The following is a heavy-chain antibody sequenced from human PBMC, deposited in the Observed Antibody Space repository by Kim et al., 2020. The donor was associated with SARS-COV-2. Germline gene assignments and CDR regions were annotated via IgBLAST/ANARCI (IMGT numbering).Heavy chain of an antibody. J-gene: IGHJ5*02. Sequence: SETLSLTCAVYGGSFSGYYWSWIRQPPGKGLEWIGEINHSGSTNYNPSLKSRVTISVDTSKNQFSLKLSSVTAADTAVYYCARRAYMRWDRSAGWFDPWGQGTLVTVSS. V-gene: IGHV4-34*01. CDR3: ARRAYMRWDRSAGWFDP. CDR1: GGSFSGYY. CDR2: INHSGST. D-gene: IGHD3-16*01.